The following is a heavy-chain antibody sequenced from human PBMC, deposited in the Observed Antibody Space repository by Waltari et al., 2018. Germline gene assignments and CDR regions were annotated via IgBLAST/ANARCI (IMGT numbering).Heavy chain of an antibody. V-gene: IGHV1-69*06. CDR1: GGTFSSYA. CDR3: ARDRTPGSGDAFDI. Sequence: KKPGSSVKVSCKASGGTFSSYAISWVRQAPGQGLEWMGRIIPIFGTANYAQKFQGRVTITADKSTSTAYMELSSLRSEDTAVYYCARDRTPGSGDAFDIWGQGTMVTVSS. CDR2: IIPIFGTA. J-gene: IGHJ3*02. D-gene: IGHD1-7*01.